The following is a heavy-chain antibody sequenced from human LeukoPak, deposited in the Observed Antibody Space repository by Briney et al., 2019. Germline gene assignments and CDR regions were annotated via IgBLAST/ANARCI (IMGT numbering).Heavy chain of an antibody. J-gene: IGHJ3*02. Sequence: SETLSLTCTVSGGSISSSIYYWGWIRQPPGKGLEWIGSIYYSGSTYYNPSLKSRVTISVDTSKNQFSLKLSSVTAADTAVYYCASGRTSLDAFDIWGQGTMVTVSS. CDR1: GGSISSSIYY. V-gene: IGHV4-39*07. D-gene: IGHD3/OR15-3a*01. CDR3: ASGRTSLDAFDI. CDR2: IYYSGST.